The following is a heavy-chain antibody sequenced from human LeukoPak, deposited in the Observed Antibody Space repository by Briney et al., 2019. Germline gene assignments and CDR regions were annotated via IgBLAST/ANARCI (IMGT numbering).Heavy chain of an antibody. V-gene: IGHV4-39*07. J-gene: IGHJ6*03. D-gene: IGHD5-18*01. Sequence: SETLSLTCTVSGDSVSSNRYSWGWIRQPPGKGLEFIGSIYHSGSTYDNPSLKNRVTVSIDTSTNHFSLKLSSVTAADTAMYYCVRAVIRASNGGSHYYYMDVWGKGTTVIVSS. CDR2: IYHSGST. CDR3: VRAVIRASNGGSHYYYMDV. CDR1: GDSVSSNRYS.